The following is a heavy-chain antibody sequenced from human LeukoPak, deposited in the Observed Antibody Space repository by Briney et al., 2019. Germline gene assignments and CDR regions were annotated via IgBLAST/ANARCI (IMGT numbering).Heavy chain of an antibody. J-gene: IGHJ4*02. CDR1: EFTFNNYW. Sequence: PGGSLRLSCAASEFTFNNYWMTWVRQAPGKGLEWVANIKQDGSEKYYADSVKGRFTISRDNSKNTLYLQMNSLRAEDTAVYYCAKGDDYGDYGCLHYWGQGTLVTVSS. D-gene: IGHD4-17*01. V-gene: IGHV3-7*01. CDR3: AKGDDYGDYGCLHY. CDR2: IKQDGSEK.